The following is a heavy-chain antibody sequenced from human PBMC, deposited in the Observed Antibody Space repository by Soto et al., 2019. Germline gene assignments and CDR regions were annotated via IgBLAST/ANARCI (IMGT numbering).Heavy chain of an antibody. CDR2: INGDGAVR. J-gene: IGHJ4*02. CDR1: GFTFIHYW. D-gene: IGHD3-3*01. CDR3: ACFFSPAEAPRDHFSF. Sequence: GGSLRLSCAASGFTFIHYWMHWVRQVPGKGLVWVSRINGDGAVRTYADFTKGRFTISRDNAKNTVFLQMNSLSAEDTAVYYCACFFSPAEAPRDHFSFWSQGTLVTGSS. V-gene: IGHV3-74*01.